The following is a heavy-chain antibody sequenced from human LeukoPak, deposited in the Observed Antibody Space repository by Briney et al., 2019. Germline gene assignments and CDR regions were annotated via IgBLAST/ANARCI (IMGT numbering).Heavy chain of an antibody. J-gene: IGHJ6*03. CDR3: ASDPPGGGNYYYYMDV. Sequence: GGSLRLSCAASGFTFSSYGMHWVRQAPGKGLEWVAFIRYDGSNKYYADSVKGRFTISRDNSKNTLYLQMGSLRAEDTAVYYCASDPPGGGNYYYYMDVWGKGTTVTISS. CDR1: GFTFSSYG. V-gene: IGHV3-30*02. D-gene: IGHD1-26*01. CDR2: IRYDGSNK.